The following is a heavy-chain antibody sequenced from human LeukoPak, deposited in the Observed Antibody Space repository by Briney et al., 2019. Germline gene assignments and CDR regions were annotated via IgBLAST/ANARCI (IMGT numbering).Heavy chain of an antibody. J-gene: IGHJ4*02. Sequence: PGRSLRLSCVAPGLSFTTKAMHWVRQAPGEGLEWMSYISLDGKNESYADSVRGRFTISRDNSRNTVYLQMNSLRPEDTAVYYCAAHLGSGWHLDYWGQGIRVTVSP. CDR2: ISLDGKNE. CDR3: AAHLGSGWHLDY. D-gene: IGHD6-19*01. CDR1: GLSFTTKA. V-gene: IGHV3-30*04.